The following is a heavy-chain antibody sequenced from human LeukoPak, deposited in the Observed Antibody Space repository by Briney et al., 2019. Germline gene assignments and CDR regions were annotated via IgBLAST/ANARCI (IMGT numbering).Heavy chain of an antibody. J-gene: IGHJ5*02. CDR1: GYSISTGYY. D-gene: IGHD3-22*01. CDR3: ARLGDSSGP. V-gene: IGHV4-38-2*02. CDR2: FYHGGST. Sequence: SETLSLTCTVSGYSISTGYYWDWIRQPPGKGLEWVGTFYHGGSTYYNPSLKSRVTISVDKSKNQFSLKLSSVTAADTAVYYCARLGDSSGPWGQGTLVTVSS.